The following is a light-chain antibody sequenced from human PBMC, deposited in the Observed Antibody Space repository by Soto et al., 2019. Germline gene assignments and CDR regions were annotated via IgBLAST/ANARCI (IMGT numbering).Light chain of an antibody. J-gene: IGLJ1*01. V-gene: IGLV2-14*03. CDR2: DVS. CDR1: SSDVGGYNY. Sequence: QSVLTQPPSASGSPGQSVTISCTGTSSDVGGYNYVSWYQQHPGKAPKLMIYDVSNRPSGVSNRFSGSKSGNTASLTISGLQAEDEADYYCSSYTSSSTGVSGTGTKVTVL. CDR3: SSYTSSSTGV.